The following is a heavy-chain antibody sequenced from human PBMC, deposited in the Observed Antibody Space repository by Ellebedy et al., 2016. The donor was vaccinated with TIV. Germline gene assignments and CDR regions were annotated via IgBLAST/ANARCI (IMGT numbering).Heavy chain of an antibody. V-gene: IGHV3-23*01. D-gene: IGHD2-2*03. CDR1: GFTVSSYG. CDR3: ARRSSGYCVGVKCTTDFDY. Sequence: GGSLRLSXAASGFTVSSYGMSWVRQTPEKGLEWVSGISESGGTTYYADSVKGRFTISRDNTKNTLYLQMNSLRAEDTGVYYCARRSSGYCVGVKCTTDFDYWGQGTLVTVSS. CDR2: ISESGGTT. J-gene: IGHJ4*02.